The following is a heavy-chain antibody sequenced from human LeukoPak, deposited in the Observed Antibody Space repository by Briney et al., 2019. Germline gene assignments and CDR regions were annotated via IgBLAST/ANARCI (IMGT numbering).Heavy chain of an antibody. CDR2: IKEDGSEK. J-gene: IGHJ6*04. V-gene: IGHV3-7*03. CDR3: ARRALRYCSSTSCPAQYYGVDV. D-gene: IGHD2-2*01. CDR1: GFTFSVYG. Sequence: PGGSLRLSCAASGFTFSVYGMHWVRQAPGKGLEWVANIKEDGSEKYYVDSVKGRFTISRDNAKNSLYLQTNSLRAEDTAVYYCARRALRYCSSTSCPAQYYGVDVWGKGTTVTVSS.